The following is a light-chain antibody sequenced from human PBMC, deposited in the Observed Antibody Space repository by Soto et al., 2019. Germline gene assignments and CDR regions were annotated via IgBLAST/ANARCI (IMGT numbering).Light chain of an antibody. CDR1: QSFNSIY. CDR3: QQRSNWPPEIT. Sequence: EIVLTQAPGTPALSSGERATLSCRARQSFNSIYLAWYQQKPGQAPRLLIYDASNRATGIPARFSGSGSGTDFTLTISSLEPEDFAVYYCQQRSNWPPEITFGQGTRLEIK. V-gene: IGKV3-11*01. J-gene: IGKJ5*01. CDR2: DAS.